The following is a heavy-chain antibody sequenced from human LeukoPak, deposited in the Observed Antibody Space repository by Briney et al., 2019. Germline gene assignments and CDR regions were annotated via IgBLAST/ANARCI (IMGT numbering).Heavy chain of an antibody. CDR3: AKDRTRQGSTVPYFDY. CDR1: GFTFSSYA. J-gene: IGHJ4*02. Sequence: RGSLRLSCAASGFTFSSYAMSWVRQAPGKGLEWVSAISGSGGSTYYADSVKGRFTISRDNSKNTLYLQMNSLRAEDTAVYYCAKDRTRQGSTVPYFDYWGQGTLVTVSS. CDR2: ISGSGGST. D-gene: IGHD4-11*01. V-gene: IGHV3-23*01.